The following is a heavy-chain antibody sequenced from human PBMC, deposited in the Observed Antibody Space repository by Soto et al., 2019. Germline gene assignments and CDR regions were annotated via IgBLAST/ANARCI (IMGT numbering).Heavy chain of an antibody. J-gene: IGHJ4*02. CDR3: AKGHYYDNVGNWVANQAFDS. Sequence: GGSLRLSCAASVFTFNNYAMNWVRQSPGKGLEWVSSISGGGTGTYSADAVKGRLTISSDKSRNTVYLQMSSLRADDTAVYYCAKGHYYDNVGNWVANQAFDSWGQGSLVTVSS. CDR1: VFTFNNYA. D-gene: IGHD3-22*01. CDR2: ISGGGTGT. V-gene: IGHV3-23*01.